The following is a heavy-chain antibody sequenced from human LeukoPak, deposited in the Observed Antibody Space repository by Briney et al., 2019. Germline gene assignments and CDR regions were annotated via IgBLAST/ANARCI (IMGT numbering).Heavy chain of an antibody. CDR3: ARESSLLRSTGY. CDR2: IYTSGST. Sequence: SETLSLTCTVSGGSISSGSYYWSWIRQPAGKGLEWIGRIYTSGSTNYNPSLKSRVIISVDTSKNQFSLKLSSVTAADTAVYYCARESSLLRSTGYWGQGTLVTVSS. CDR1: GGSISSGSYY. J-gene: IGHJ4*02. V-gene: IGHV4-61*02. D-gene: IGHD3-3*01.